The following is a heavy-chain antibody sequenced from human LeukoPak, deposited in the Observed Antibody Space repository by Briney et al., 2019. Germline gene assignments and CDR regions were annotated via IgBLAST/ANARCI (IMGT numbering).Heavy chain of an antibody. J-gene: IGHJ4*02. D-gene: IGHD6-19*01. CDR1: GYTFTSYD. CDR2: INPNSGGT. Sequence: GASVKVSCKASGYTFTSYDINWVRQATGQGLEWMGRINPNSGGTNYAQKFQGRVTMTRDTSISTAYMELSRLRSDDTAVYYCAILRKGPAVLPPLYWGQGTLVTVSS. V-gene: IGHV1-2*06. CDR3: AILRKGPAVLPPLY.